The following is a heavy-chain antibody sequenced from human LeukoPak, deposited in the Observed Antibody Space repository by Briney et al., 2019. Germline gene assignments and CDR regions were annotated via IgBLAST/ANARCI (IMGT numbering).Heavy chain of an antibody. CDR2: ISSSSSTT. V-gene: IGHV3-48*01. CDR3: ANTGRITIFGVVITPHAFDI. Sequence: GGSLRLSCAASGFTFSSYSMNWVRQAPGKGLEWVSYISSSSSTTYYADSVKGRFTISRDNAKNSLYLQMNSLRAEDTAVYYCANTGRITIFGVVITPHAFDIWGQGTMVTVSS. J-gene: IGHJ3*02. D-gene: IGHD3-3*01. CDR1: GFTFSSYS.